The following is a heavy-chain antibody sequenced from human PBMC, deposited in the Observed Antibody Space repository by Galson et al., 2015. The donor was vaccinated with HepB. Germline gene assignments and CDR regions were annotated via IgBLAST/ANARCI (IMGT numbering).Heavy chain of an antibody. V-gene: IGHV3-23*01. CDR2: ISGSGAST. D-gene: IGHD5-24*01. CDR1: GFTFSNYA. Sequence: SLRLSCAASGFTFSNYAMSWVRQAPGKGLEWVSGISGSGASTYYVDSVKGRFTISRDNSKNTLYLQMNSLRAEDTAIYYCARGSRVKEMIDWGQGTLVTVSS. J-gene: IGHJ4*02. CDR3: ARGSRVKEMID.